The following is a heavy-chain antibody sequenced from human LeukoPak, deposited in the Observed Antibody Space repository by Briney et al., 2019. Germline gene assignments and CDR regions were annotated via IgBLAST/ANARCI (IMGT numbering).Heavy chain of an antibody. J-gene: IGHJ4*02. V-gene: IGHV1-2*06. CDR1: GYTFTSYG. Sequence: ASVKVSCKASGYTFTSYGISWVRQAPGQGLEWMGRINPNSGGTNYAQKFQGRVTMTRDTSISTAYMELSRLRSDDTAVYYCARGRGLRYFDWHLDYWGQGTLVTVSS. D-gene: IGHD3-9*01. CDR3: ARGRGLRYFDWHLDY. CDR2: INPNSGGT.